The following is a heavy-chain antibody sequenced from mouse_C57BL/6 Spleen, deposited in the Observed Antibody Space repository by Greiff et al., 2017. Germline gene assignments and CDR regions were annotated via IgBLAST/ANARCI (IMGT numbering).Heavy chain of an antibody. CDR3: ARHYYGSSHWYFDV. CDR1: RYTFTTYP. V-gene: IGHV1-47*01. Sequence: QVPLPQSGAELVKPGASVKMSCKASRYTFTTYPIEWMKQNHGKSLEWIGNFHPYNDDTKYNEKFKGKATLTVEKSSSTVYLELSRLTSDDSAVYDCARHYYGSSHWYFDVLGTGTTDTVSS. J-gene: IGHJ1*03. D-gene: IGHD1-1*01. CDR2: FHPYNDDT.